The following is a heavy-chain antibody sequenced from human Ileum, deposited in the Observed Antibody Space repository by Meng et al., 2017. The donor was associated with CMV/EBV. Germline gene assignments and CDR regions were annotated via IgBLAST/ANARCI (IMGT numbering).Heavy chain of an antibody. J-gene: IGHJ5*02. CDR1: CGSFSGYY. CDR3: ARGGDDLWSGRNWFDP. Sequence: YCGSFSGYYWSWIRQPPGKGLEWIGEINHSGTSNYNPSLKSRVTISIDPSKNHLSLKLSSVTAADTAVYYCARGGDDLWSGRNWFDPWGQGSLVTVSS. V-gene: IGHV4-34*01. CDR2: INHSGTS. D-gene: IGHD3-3*01.